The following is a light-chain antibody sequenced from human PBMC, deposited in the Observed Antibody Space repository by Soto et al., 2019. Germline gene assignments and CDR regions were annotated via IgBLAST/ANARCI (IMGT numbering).Light chain of an antibody. CDR3: QQYSSSGT. V-gene: IGKV3-20*01. Sequence: TQSPCALSLSPKDTATLSCRASQSVSNYLAWYQQKPGQAPRLLIYGASNRATGIPDRLSGSGSGTDFTLTISILEPEDFAVYYCQQYSSSGTFGQGTKVDNK. J-gene: IGKJ1*01. CDR1: QSVSNY. CDR2: GAS.